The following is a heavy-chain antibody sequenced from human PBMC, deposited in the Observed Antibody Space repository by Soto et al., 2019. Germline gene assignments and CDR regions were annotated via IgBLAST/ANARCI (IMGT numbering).Heavy chain of an antibody. CDR2: IYSSGSA. Sequence: SDTLSLTCNVSCGSISSYYCTWSLQPPGKGLELIGCIYSSGSAYYNPSLKSRVTISVDTSKNQFSLKLSSVTAADTAVYYCARRDYGTDAFDLWGQGTMVTVSS. CDR1: CGSISSYY. D-gene: IGHD4-17*01. J-gene: IGHJ3*01. V-gene: IGHV4-4*08. CDR3: ARRDYGTDAFDL.